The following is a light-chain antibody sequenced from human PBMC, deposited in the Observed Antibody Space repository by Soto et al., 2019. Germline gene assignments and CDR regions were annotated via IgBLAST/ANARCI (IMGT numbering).Light chain of an antibody. J-gene: IGLJ1*01. CDR1: SSDVCGYNY. V-gene: IGLV2-8*01. Sequence: QSVLTQPASVSGSPVQSITISCTGTSSDVCGYNYVSWYQQHPGKAPKLMIYEVSKRPSGVPDRFSGSKSGNTASLTVSGLQAEDEADYYCSSYAGSNNFEVFGTGTKVTVL. CDR3: SSYAGSNNFEV. CDR2: EVS.